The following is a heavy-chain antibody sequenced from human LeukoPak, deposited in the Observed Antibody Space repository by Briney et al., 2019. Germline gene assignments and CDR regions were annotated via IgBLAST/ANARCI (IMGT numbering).Heavy chain of an antibody. D-gene: IGHD5-18*01. Sequence: PSETLSLTCAVYGGSFSGYYWSWIRQPPGKGLEWNGEINHSGSTNYNPSLKSRVTISVDTSKNQFSPKLSSVTAADTAVYYCARVKRGYSYGPLEYYYFYMDVWGKGTTVTVSS. CDR2: INHSGST. V-gene: IGHV4-34*01. CDR1: GGSFSGYY. CDR3: ARVKRGYSYGPLEYYYFYMDV. J-gene: IGHJ6*03.